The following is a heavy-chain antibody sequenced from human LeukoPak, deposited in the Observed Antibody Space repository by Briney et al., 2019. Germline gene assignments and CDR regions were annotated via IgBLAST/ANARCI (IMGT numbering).Heavy chain of an antibody. Sequence: ASVKVSCKVSGYPLTELSIHWVRQAPGKGLEWMGGFDPEDGETIYAQKFQGRVTMTEDSPTETAYMELSSLRSDDTAVYYCTTYSVDLEWLPTLFDYWGQGTLVTVSA. V-gene: IGHV1-24*01. CDR3: TTYSVDLEWLPTLFDY. J-gene: IGHJ4*02. CDR2: FDPEDGET. CDR1: GYPLTELS. D-gene: IGHD3-3*01.